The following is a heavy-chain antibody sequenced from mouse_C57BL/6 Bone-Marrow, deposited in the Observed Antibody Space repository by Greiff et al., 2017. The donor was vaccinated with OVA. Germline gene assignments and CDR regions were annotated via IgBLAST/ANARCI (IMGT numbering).Heavy chain of an antibody. J-gene: IGHJ3*01. D-gene: IGHD2-1*01. CDR2: ISNGGGST. CDR1: GFTFSDYY. V-gene: IGHV5-12*01. CDR3: AVRYGNYTWFAC. Sequence: DVKLVESGGGLVQPGGSLKLSCAASGFTFSDYYMYWVRQTPEKRLEWVAYISNGGGSTYYPDTVKGRFTISRDNAKNTLYLQMSRLKSEDTAMYYCAVRYGNYTWFACWGQGTLVTVSA.